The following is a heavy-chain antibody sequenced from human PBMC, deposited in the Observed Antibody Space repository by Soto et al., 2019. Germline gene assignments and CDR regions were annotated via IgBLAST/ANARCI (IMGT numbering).Heavy chain of an antibody. D-gene: IGHD1-26*01. CDR2: IRGSGGST. CDR1: GFTFSSYA. CDR3: AKDGELLPTGDCDY. Sequence: EVQLLESGGGLVQPGGSLRLSCAASGFTFSSYAMSWVRQAPGKGLEWVSGIRGSGGSTHYADSVKGRFTIARDNSKNTLYLQMNSLRAEDTAVYYCAKDGELLPTGDCDYWGQGTLVTVSS. V-gene: IGHV3-23*01. J-gene: IGHJ4*02.